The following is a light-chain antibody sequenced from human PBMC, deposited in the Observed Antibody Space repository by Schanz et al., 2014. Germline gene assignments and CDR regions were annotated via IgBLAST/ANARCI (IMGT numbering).Light chain of an antibody. CDR2: GDT. V-gene: IGLV1-40*01. J-gene: IGLJ3*02. CDR1: SSNIGAGFD. Sequence: QSVLTQPPSVSGAPGQRVTISCTGSSSNIGAGFDVHWYQLVPGTAPRLRIFGDTNRPSGVPARFFGSKSGTSASLAITGLQPEDEADYCCSSYAGSSWVFGGGTKLTVL. CDR3: SSYAGSSWV.